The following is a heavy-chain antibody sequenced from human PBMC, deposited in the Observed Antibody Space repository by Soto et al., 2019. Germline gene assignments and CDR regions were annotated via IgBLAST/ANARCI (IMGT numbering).Heavy chain of an antibody. D-gene: IGHD6-13*01. CDR1: GGSISSSSYY. Sequence: ASETLSLTCTVSGGSISSSSYYWGWIRQPPGKGLEWIGSIYYSGSTYYNPSLKSRVTISVDTSKNQFSLKLSSVTAADTAVYYCARQSSSCWGHLDYWGQGTLVTVSS. V-gene: IGHV4-39*01. CDR2: IYYSGST. CDR3: ARQSSSCWGHLDY. J-gene: IGHJ4*02.